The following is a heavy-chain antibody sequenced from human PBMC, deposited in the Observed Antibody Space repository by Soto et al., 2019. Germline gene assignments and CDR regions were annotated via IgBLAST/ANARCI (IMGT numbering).Heavy chain of an antibody. V-gene: IGHV3-21*01. Sequence: EVQLVESGGGLVKPGGSLRLSCAASGFTFSSYSMNWVRQAPGKGLEWVSSISSSSSYIYYADSVKGRFTIYRDNAKNSLYLQMNSLRAEDTAVYYCARGKDVLRYFDLFTAGFDYWGQGTLVTVSS. CDR2: ISSSSSYI. CDR1: GFTFSSYS. D-gene: IGHD3-9*01. CDR3: ARGKDVLRYFDLFTAGFDY. J-gene: IGHJ4*02.